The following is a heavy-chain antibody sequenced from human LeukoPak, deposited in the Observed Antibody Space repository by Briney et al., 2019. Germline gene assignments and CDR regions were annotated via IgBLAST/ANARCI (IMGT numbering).Heavy chain of an antibody. CDR1: GFTFSSYG. Sequence: GGSLRLSCAASGFTFSSYGMHWVRQAPGKGLEWVAFIRYDGSNKYYADSVKGRFTISRDNSKNSLYLQMNSLRAEDTAVYYCARELLAVAGRPFDYWGQGTLVTVSS. CDR2: IRYDGSNK. V-gene: IGHV3-30*02. J-gene: IGHJ4*02. CDR3: ARELLAVAGRPFDY. D-gene: IGHD6-19*01.